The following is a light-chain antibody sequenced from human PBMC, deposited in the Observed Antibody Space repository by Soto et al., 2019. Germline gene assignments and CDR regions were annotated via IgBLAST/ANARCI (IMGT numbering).Light chain of an antibody. Sequence: HSALTQPASVSGSPGQSITISCTGTSSDVGGYNYVSWYQQHPGKAPKLMIYAGSNRPSAVSILFSGSKSGHTASLTISRLRAADEADYYCRSYTSTSTQVFGTGTKLTVL. V-gene: IGLV2-14*01. CDR2: AGS. J-gene: IGLJ1*01. CDR3: RSYTSTSTQV. CDR1: SSDVGGYNY.